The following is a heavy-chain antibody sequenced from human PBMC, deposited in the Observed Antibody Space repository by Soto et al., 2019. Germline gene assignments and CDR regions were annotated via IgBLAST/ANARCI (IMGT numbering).Heavy chain of an antibody. CDR1: GYSFTNYW. Sequence: PGESLKISCKGSGYSFTNYWIGWVRQMPGKGLEWMGIIYPGGSDTRYSPSFQGQVTISADKSISTAYLHWSSLKASDTAMYYCARHPLLGGDYLYYYGMDVWGQGTTVTVSS. CDR3: ARHPLLGGDYLYYYGMDV. J-gene: IGHJ6*02. CDR2: IYPGGSDT. D-gene: IGHD4-17*01. V-gene: IGHV5-51*01.